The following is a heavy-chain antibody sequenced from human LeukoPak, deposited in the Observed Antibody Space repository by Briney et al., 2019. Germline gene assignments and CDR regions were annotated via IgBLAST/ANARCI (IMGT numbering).Heavy chain of an antibody. CDR2: IIPIFGTA. Sequence: GASVKVSCKASGGTFSSYAISWVRQAPGQGLEWMGGIIPIFGTANYAQKFQGRVTITTDESTSTAYMELSSLRSEDTAVYYCARVVGRADGYNWLGGVRLGAFDIWGQGTMVTVSS. CDR1: GGTFSSYA. CDR3: ARVVGRADGYNWLGGVRLGAFDI. J-gene: IGHJ3*02. V-gene: IGHV1-69*05. D-gene: IGHD5-24*01.